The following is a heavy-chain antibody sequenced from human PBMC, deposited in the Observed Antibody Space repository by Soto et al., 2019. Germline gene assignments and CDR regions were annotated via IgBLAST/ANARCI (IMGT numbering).Heavy chain of an antibody. CDR2: THYRSQWFH. D-gene: IGHD3-10*01. J-gene: IGHJ3*01. V-gene: IGHV6-1*01. CDR3: ARGNALDV. Sequence: QGQLQQSGPGLVKPSQTLSLTCAISADSVSSDITSWNWIRQAPSRGLEWLGRTHYRSQWFHDYAASVKSRITINPDTSKHQSSLELNSMTPEDTDVYYCARGNALDVWGQGTVVTVSS. CDR1: ADSVSSDITS.